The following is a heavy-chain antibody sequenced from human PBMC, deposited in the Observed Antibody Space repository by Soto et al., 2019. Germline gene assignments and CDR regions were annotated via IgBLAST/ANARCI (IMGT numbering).Heavy chain of an antibody. Sequence: GGSLRLSCAASGFTFSSYAMHWVRQAPGKGLEWVAVISYDGSNKYYADSVKGRFTISRDNSKNTLYLQMNSLRAEDTAVYYCARDYGSSGYYGMDVWGQGTTVTVSS. D-gene: IGHD6-6*01. CDR1: GFTFSSYA. CDR2: ISYDGSNK. CDR3: ARDYGSSGYYGMDV. J-gene: IGHJ6*02. V-gene: IGHV3-30-3*01.